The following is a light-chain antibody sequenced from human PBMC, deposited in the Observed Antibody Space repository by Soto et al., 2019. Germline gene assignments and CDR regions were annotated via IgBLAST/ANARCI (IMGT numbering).Light chain of an antibody. Sequence: DIKLTRSRATLSEYTRDRAPLSCRASQSVSTFLAWYQQKPGQAPGLLIYGASTRAAGIPDRFSGSGSGTEFTLTICSLQSEDFTVYYFQVYNILPRRFAQGTKVDI. CDR2: GAS. CDR1: QSVSTF. CDR3: QVYNILPRR. V-gene: IGKV3D-15*01. J-gene: IGKJ1*01.